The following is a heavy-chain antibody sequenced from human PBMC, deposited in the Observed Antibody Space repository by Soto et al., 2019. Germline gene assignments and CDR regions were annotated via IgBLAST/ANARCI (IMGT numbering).Heavy chain of an antibody. CDR2: MNPNSGNT. D-gene: IGHD6-19*01. CDR3: ARDSGWGVPGRNDRGY. V-gene: IGHV1-8*01. CDR1: GYTFTSYD. J-gene: IGHJ4*02. Sequence: QVQLVQSGAEVKKPGASVKVSCKASGYTFTSYDINWVRQATGQGLERMVWMNPNSGNTGYAQKFQGRVTMTRNTSISPAYMELSSLRTDDTAVYYCARDSGWGVPGRNDRGYWGQGTLVTVSS.